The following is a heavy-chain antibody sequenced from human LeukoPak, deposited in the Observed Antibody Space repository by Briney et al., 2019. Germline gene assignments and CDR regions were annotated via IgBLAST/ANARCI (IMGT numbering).Heavy chain of an antibody. Sequence: GGSLRLSCAASGFTFSSYAMHWVRQAPGKGLEYVSAISSNGGSTYYANSVKGRFTISRDNSKDTLYLHMGSLRAEDMAVYYCASPGAYYWGQGTLVTVSS. CDR3: ASPGAYY. CDR1: GFTFSSYA. J-gene: IGHJ4*02. CDR2: ISSNGGST. V-gene: IGHV3-64*01.